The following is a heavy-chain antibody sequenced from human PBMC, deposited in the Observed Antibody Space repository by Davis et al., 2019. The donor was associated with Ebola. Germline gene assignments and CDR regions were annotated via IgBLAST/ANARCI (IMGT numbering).Heavy chain of an antibody. Sequence: GESLKISCAASGFTFSSYWMSWVRQAPGKELEWVANIKQDGSEKYYVDSVKGRFTISRDNSKNTLYLQMNSLRAEDTAVYYCAKYGKWEFIGVDYWGQGTLVTVSS. CDR2: IKQDGSEK. CDR1: GFTFSSYW. J-gene: IGHJ4*02. V-gene: IGHV3-7*03. D-gene: IGHD1-26*01. CDR3: AKYGKWEFIGVDY.